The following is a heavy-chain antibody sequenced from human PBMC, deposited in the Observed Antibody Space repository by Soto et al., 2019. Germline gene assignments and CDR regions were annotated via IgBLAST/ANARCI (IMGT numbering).Heavy chain of an antibody. CDR1: RFTFSSHA. V-gene: IGHV3-23*01. CDR3: AKKAPVVNIVGASPGAFDY. D-gene: IGHD1-26*01. Sequence: PRRSLRLSCAAPRFTFSSHAMSWARQAPGKGLEWVSAISGSGGSTYYADSVKGRFTISRDNSKNTLYLQMNSLRAEDTAVYYCAKKAPVVNIVGASPGAFDYWGQGPLVTVSS. CDR2: ISGSGGST. J-gene: IGHJ4*02.